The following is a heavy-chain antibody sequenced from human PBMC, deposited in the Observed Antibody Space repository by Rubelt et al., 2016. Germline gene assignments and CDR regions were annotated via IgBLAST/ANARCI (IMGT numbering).Heavy chain of an antibody. D-gene: IGHD6-19*01. CDR3: ARDRYSSGWLNWFDP. CDR1: GFYFSSCW. CDR2: IRQDGSEK. V-gene: IGHV3-7*01. Sequence: GGSLRLSCAASGFYFSSCWVNWLRQAPGKGLEWVANIRQDGSEKFYVDSVKGRFTISRDNAKNSLYLQMNSLRVEDTAMYYCARDRYSSGWLNWFDPWGQGTLVTVSS. J-gene: IGHJ5*02.